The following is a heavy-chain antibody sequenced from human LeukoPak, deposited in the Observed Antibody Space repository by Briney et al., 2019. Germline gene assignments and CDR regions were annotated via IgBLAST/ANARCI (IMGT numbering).Heavy chain of an antibody. Sequence: PSETLSLTCTVSGGSISSGSYYWSWVRQPAGKGLEWIGRIYTSGSTNYNPSLKSRVTISVDTSKNQFSLKLSSVTAADTAVYYCAASEDYYDSSGYYFGPDYWGQGTLVTVSS. J-gene: IGHJ4*02. CDR3: AASEDYYDSSGYYFGPDY. CDR2: IYTSGST. V-gene: IGHV4-61*02. D-gene: IGHD3-22*01. CDR1: GGSISSGSYY.